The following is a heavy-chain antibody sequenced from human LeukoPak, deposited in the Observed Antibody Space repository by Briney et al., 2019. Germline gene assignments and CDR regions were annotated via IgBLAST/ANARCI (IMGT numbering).Heavy chain of an antibody. J-gene: IGHJ4*02. Sequence: GGSLRLSCADSGFTFSSYSMNWVRQAPGKGLEWVSYISSSSTIYYADSVKGRFSISRDNAKNSLYLQMNSLSAEDTAVYYCARDRATSGKYAYYFDYWGQGTLVTVSS. CDR2: ISSSSTI. CDR3: ARDRATSGKYAYYFDY. V-gene: IGHV3-48*01. CDR1: GFTFSSYS. D-gene: IGHD1-26*01.